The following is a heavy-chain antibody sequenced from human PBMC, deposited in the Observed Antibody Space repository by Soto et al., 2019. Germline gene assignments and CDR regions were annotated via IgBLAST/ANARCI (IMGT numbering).Heavy chain of an antibody. CDR1: GFSLSTSGVG. Sequence: QITLKESGPTLVKPTQALTLTCSFSGFSLSTSGVGVGWIRQPPGGALEWLTVVYWNDDKRYSPSLKNRLTITRDTTVNQVVLTMTNMDAMDIATYHCARRLTVLPLAFDMWGQGTLVTVSS. V-gene: IGHV2-5*01. D-gene: IGHD3-16*01. CDR3: ARRLTVLPLAFDM. J-gene: IGHJ3*02. CDR2: VYWNDDK.